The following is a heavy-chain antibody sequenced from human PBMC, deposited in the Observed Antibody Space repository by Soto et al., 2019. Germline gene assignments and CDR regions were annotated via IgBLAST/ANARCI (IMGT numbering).Heavy chain of an antibody. CDR3: ANTPRSSSRVDY. CDR2: ISYDGSNK. Sequence: QVQLVESGGGVVQPGRSLRLSCATSGFTFSSYGMHWVRQAPGKGLEWVAVISYDGSNKYYADSVKGRFTISRDNSKNTLYLQMNSLRAEDTAVYYCANTPRSSSRVDYWGQGTLVTVSS. CDR1: GFTFSSYG. V-gene: IGHV3-30*18. J-gene: IGHJ4*02. D-gene: IGHD2-15*01.